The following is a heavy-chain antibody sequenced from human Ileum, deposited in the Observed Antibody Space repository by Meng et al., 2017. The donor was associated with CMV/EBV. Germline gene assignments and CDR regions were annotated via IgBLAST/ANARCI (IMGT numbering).Heavy chain of an antibody. CDR1: FSLMTSGLG. CDR2: IYWNDDK. J-gene: IGHJ4*02. D-gene: IGHD6-13*01. CDR3: THATRTSTWDSGTSDY. V-gene: IGHV2-5*01. Sequence: FSLMTSGLGVTWLRQPPESSLEWLALIYWNDDKRYSPSLKSRLTITKDTSKNQVVLTMTNMDPVDTATYYCTHATRTSTWDSGTSDYWGQGTLVTVSS.